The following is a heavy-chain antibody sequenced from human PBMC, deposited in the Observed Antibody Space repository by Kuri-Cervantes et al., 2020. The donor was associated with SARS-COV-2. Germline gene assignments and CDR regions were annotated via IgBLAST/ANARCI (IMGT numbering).Heavy chain of an antibody. CDR2: INPNSGGT. CDR3: ARGLTLEGDSYGYHY. Sequence: ASVKVSCKASGYTFSDSYIHWVRQAPGQGLEWMGWINPNSGGTNYAQKFQGRVTMTRDTSISTAYIELSRLRSDDTAVYYCARGLTLEGDSYGYHYWGQGTLVTDSS. V-gene: IGHV1-2*02. J-gene: IGHJ4*02. CDR1: GYTFSDSY. D-gene: IGHD5-18*01.